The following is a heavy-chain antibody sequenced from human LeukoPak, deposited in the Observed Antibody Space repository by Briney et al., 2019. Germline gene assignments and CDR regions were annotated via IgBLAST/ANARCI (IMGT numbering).Heavy chain of an antibody. Sequence: KTSETLSLTCAVYGGSFSGYYWSWIRQPPGNGLEWIGEINPSGSNNYNTSLKSGVTLSVDPPKNQFSWNRSSVAAAAPAVYYGARGRPAGRGSVGYSYGLFDYWGQGTLVSASS. CDR1: GGSFSGYY. V-gene: IGHV4-34*01. D-gene: IGHD5-18*01. CDR3: ARGRPAGRGSVGYSYGLFDY. J-gene: IGHJ4*02. CDR2: INPSGSN.